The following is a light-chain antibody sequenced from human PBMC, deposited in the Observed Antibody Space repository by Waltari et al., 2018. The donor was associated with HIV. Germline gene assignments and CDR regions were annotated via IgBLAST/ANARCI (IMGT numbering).Light chain of an antibody. J-gene: IGLJ2*01. V-gene: IGLV3-1*01. CDR1: KLGDKS. CDR3: QGWDSSTPI. Sequence: SSELTQPPSVSVSPGHTAICTCSGVKLGDKSASWYQQRPGQSPVLVIYQDAKRPSGIPERFSGSNSGNTATLTISGTQPMDEADYYCQGWDSSTPIFGGGTNLSVL. CDR2: QDA.